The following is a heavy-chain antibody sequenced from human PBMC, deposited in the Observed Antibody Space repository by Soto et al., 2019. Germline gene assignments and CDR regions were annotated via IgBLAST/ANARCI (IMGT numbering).Heavy chain of an antibody. CDR2: IYSGGST. CDR1: GFTVSSNY. V-gene: IGHV3-66*01. Sequence: GGSLRLSCAASGFTVSSNYMSWVRQAPGKGLEWVSVIYSGGSTYYADSVKGRFTISRDNSKNTLYLQMNSLRAEDTAVYYCARVEAAAGPSYYYYYGMDVWGQGTTVTVSS. D-gene: IGHD6-13*01. J-gene: IGHJ6*02. CDR3: ARVEAAAGPSYYYYYGMDV.